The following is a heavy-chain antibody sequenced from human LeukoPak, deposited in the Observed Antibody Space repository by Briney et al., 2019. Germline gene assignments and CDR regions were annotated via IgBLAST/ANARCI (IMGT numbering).Heavy chain of an antibody. CDR3: AREIADGGGYCSGGSCYVDY. V-gene: IGHV4-61*10. D-gene: IGHD2-15*01. CDR2: IYHSGST. Sequence: PSETLSLTCTVSGGSINSGSFYWNWIRQSAGKGLEWIGYIYHSGSTYYNPSLKSRVTISVDRSKNQFSLKLSSVTAADTAVYYCAREIADGGGYCSGGSCYVDYWGQGTLVTVSS. CDR1: GGSINSGSFY. J-gene: IGHJ4*02.